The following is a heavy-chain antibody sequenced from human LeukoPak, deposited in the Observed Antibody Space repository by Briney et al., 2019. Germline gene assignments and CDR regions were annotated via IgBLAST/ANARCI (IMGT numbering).Heavy chain of an antibody. CDR2: INPSGGST. Sequence: ASVKVSCKXSGYTFTSDYMHWVRQAPGQGLEWMGIINPSGGSTSYAQKFQGRVTMTRDTSTSTVYMELSSLRSEDTAVYYCARVHPITMIVVDAFDIWGQGTMVTVSS. D-gene: IGHD3-22*01. J-gene: IGHJ3*02. CDR1: GYTFTSDY. CDR3: ARVHPITMIVVDAFDI. V-gene: IGHV1-46*01.